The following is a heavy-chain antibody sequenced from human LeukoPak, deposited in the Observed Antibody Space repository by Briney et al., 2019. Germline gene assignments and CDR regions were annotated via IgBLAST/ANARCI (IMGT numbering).Heavy chain of an antibody. D-gene: IGHD3-10*01. CDR3: ARMYYYGSGSPNWFDP. CDR2: IKQDGSEK. Sequence: PGGSLRLSCAASGFTFSDHYMDWVRQAPGKGLEWVANIKQDGSEKYYVDSVKGRFTISRDNAKNSLYLQMNSLRAEDTAVYYCARMYYYGSGSPNWFDPWGQGTLVTVSS. V-gene: IGHV3-7*01. J-gene: IGHJ5*02. CDR1: GFTFSDHY.